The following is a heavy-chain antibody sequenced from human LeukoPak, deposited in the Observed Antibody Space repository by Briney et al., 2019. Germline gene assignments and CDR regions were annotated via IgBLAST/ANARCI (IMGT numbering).Heavy chain of an antibody. Sequence: GGSLRLSCSASGFTFSSYAMHCVRRAPGKGLEYVSAISSNGGSTYYADSVKGRFTISRDNSKNTLYLQMSSLRAEDTAVYYCVKGMDIAMVSAFDYWGQGTLVTVSS. CDR3: VKGMDIAMVSAFDY. V-gene: IGHV3-64D*09. D-gene: IGHD5-18*01. J-gene: IGHJ4*02. CDR1: GFTFSSYA. CDR2: ISSNGGST.